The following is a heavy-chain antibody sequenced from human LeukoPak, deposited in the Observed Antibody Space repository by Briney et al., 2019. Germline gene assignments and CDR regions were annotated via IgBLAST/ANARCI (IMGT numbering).Heavy chain of an antibody. Sequence: SETLSLTFTVSGGSISSYYWSWIRQPPGKGLEWIGYIYYSGSTNYNPSLKSRVTISVDTSKNQFSLKLSSVTAADTAVYYCARVTGYMIEDYFDYWGQGILVTVSS. CDR2: IYYSGST. D-gene: IGHD3-9*01. CDR1: GGSISSYY. CDR3: ARVTGYMIEDYFDY. V-gene: IGHV4-59*01. J-gene: IGHJ4*02.